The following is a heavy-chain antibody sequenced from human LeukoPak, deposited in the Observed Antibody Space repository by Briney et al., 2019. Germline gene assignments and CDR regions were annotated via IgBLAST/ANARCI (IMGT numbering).Heavy chain of an antibody. CDR2: TYYRSKWYN. Sequence: SQTLSLTCAISGDSVSSNSAAWHWIRQSPSRGLEWLGRTYYRSKWYNDYAVSVKSRITINPDTSKNQFSLNVASVTAADTAVYYCARVGVFGYCTRDSCHSPLDSWGQGTLVTVSS. D-gene: IGHD2-15*01. V-gene: IGHV6-1*01. CDR3: ARVGVFGYCTRDSCHSPLDS. J-gene: IGHJ4*02. CDR1: GDSVSSNSAA.